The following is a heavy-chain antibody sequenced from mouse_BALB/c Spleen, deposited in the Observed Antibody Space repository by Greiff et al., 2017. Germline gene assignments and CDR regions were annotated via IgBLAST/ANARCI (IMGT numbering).Heavy chain of an antibody. CDR2: IRNKANGYTT. V-gene: IGHV7-3*02. CDR3: ARDRFAY. CDR1: GFTFTDYY. Sequence: EVQLQESGGGLVQPGGSLRLSCATSGFTFTDYYMSWVRQPPGKALEWLGFIRNKANGYTTEYSASVKGRFTISRDNSQSILYLQMNTLRAEDSATYYCARDRFAYWGQGTLVTVSA. J-gene: IGHJ3*01.